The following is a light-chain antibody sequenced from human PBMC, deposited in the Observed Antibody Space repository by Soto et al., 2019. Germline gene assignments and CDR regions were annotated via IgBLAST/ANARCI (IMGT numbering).Light chain of an antibody. Sequence: QSVLTQPPSVSGAPGQRVTISCTGSSSNIGAGYDVHWYQQLPGTAPKLLIYGNSNRPSGVPDRFSGSKSGTSASLAITGLQAEDEADYYCQSYDCSLSGYVFGAGTKVTDL. CDR3: QSYDCSLSGYV. J-gene: IGLJ1*01. CDR2: GNS. CDR1: SSNIGAGYD. V-gene: IGLV1-40*01.